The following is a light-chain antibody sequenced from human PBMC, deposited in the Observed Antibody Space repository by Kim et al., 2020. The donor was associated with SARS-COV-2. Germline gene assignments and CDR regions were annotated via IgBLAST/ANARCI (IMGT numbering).Light chain of an antibody. CDR1: NIGSKN. J-gene: IGLJ3*02. V-gene: IGLV3-9*01. CDR2: RDS. Sequence: VALGQTARITGGGNNIGSKNVHWYQQKPGQAPVLVIYRDSNRPAGIPERFSGSNSGNTATLTISRAQAGDEADYYGQVWDSSTEVFGGGTQLTVL. CDR3: QVWDSSTEV.